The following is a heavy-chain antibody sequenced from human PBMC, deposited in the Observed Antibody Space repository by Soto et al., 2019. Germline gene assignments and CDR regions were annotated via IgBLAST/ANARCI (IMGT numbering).Heavy chain of an antibody. Sequence: QVQLVQSGAEVKKPGSSVKVSCKASGGTFSSYTISWVRQAPGQGLEWMGRIIPILGIANYAQKFQGRVTITADKSTSTAYMELSSLRSEDTAVYYCARDLPTVVQAHSGSGFDPWGQGTLVTVSS. J-gene: IGHJ5*02. CDR2: IIPILGIA. CDR3: ARDLPTVVQAHSGSGFDP. V-gene: IGHV1-69*08. CDR1: GGTFSSYT. D-gene: IGHD4-17*01.